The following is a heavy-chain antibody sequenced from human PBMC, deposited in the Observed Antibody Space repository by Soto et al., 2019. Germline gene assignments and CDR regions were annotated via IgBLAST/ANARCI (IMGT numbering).Heavy chain of an antibody. CDR2: FNPTGDTA. J-gene: IGHJ6*02. V-gene: IGHV1-46*01. CDR3: AGVGRMVGKDIGYYSSPGKDV. CDR1: GYSFTSYY. D-gene: IGHD2-15*01. Sequence: ASVKVSCKASGYSFTSYYIHWVRQAPGQGLGWMGIFNPTGDTASYAQKLQGRVTMTRDTSTGTAYMELGSLRSEDTAVYYCAGVGRMVGKDIGYYSSPGKDVWA.